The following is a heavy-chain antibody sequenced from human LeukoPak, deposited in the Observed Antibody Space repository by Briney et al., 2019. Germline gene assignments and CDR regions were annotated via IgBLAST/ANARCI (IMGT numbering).Heavy chain of an antibody. CDR1: GFTFSSYA. J-gene: IGHJ4*02. CDR3: AKAYCSGDSCYVRGFDY. Sequence: PGGSLRLSCAASGFTFSSYAMSWVRQAPGKGLEWVSTIGAGGGSTYYADSVKGRCTISSDKSTNTVYLIMNSLRAEDTAVYYCAKAYCSGDSCYVRGFDYWGQGTLVTVSS. V-gene: IGHV3-23*01. D-gene: IGHD2-15*01. CDR2: IGAGGGST.